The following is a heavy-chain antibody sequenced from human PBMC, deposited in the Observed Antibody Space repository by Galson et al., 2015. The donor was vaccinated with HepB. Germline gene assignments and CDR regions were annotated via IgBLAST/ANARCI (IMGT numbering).Heavy chain of an antibody. D-gene: IGHD2-15*01. CDR3: ARDWRPGGGEVVVLALFDY. J-gene: IGHJ4*02. Sequence: CAISGDSVSTNSASWNWIRQSPSRGLEWLGRTYYRSKWIGDYAVSVKRRITINPDTSKNQFSLQLNSVTPEDTAMYYCARDWRPGGGEVVVLALFDYWGQGTLVTVSS. V-gene: IGHV6-1*01. CDR2: TYYRSKWIG. CDR1: GDSVSTNSAS.